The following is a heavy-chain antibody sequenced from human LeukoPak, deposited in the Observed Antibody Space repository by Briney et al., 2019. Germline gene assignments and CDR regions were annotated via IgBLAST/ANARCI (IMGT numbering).Heavy chain of an antibody. J-gene: IGHJ4*02. D-gene: IGHD2-15*01. CDR2: INTKSGGT. Sequence: ASVKVSCKASGYTFTVYYMHWVRQAPGQGPEWMGCINTKSGGTKYAQKFQGRVTMTRDTSINTAYMELSSLTFDDTAVYYCARSQESCSGGTCPGDYWGQGTLVTVSS. CDR1: GYTFTVYY. CDR3: ARSQESCSGGTCPGDY. V-gene: IGHV1-2*02.